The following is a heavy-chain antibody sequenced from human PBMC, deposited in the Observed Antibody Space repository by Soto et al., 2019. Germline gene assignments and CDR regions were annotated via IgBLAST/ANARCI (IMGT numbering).Heavy chain of an antibody. D-gene: IGHD4-17*01. J-gene: IGHJ3*02. CDR2: IYYSGST. CDR1: GGSISSGDYY. Sequence: PSETLSLTCTVSGGSISSGDYYWSWIRQPPGKGLEWIGYIYYSGSTYYNPSLKSRVTMSVDTSKNQFSLKLSSVTAADTAVYYCASYTVTTFLYAFDIWGQGTMVTVSS. CDR3: ASYTVTTFLYAFDI. V-gene: IGHV4-30-4*01.